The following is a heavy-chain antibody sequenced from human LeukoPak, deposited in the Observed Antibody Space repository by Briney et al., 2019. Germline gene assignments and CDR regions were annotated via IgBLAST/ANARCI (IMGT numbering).Heavy chain of an antibody. CDR1: GGSFSGYY. V-gene: IGHV4-34*01. CDR2: INHSGST. J-gene: IGHJ4*02. D-gene: IGHD3-3*01. Sequence: PSETLSLTCAVYGGSFSGYYWSWIRQPPGKGLEWIGEINHSGSTNYNPSLKSRVTISVDTSKNQFSLKLSSVTAADTAVYYCARQTIIPYDFWSGYYKGVFDYWGQGTLVTVSS. CDR3: ARQTIIPYDFWSGYYKGVFDY.